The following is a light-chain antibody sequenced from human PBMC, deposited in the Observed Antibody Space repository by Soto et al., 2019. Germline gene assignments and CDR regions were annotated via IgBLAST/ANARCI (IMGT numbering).Light chain of an antibody. CDR2: SSS. V-gene: IGKV1-39*01. CDR1: QSISNY. Sequence: DIQMTQSPSSLSASVGDRVTITCRASQSISNYLNWYQQKPGKASNFLIYSSSTLQSGVPSRFSGSGSGTDFTLTISSLQPEDFATYYCQQTYSTPLTFGGGTKVEIK. CDR3: QQTYSTPLT. J-gene: IGKJ4*01.